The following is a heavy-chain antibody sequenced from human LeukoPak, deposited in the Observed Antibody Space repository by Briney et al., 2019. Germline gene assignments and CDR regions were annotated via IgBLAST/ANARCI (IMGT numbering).Heavy chain of an antibody. V-gene: IGHV6-1*01. Sequence: SQTLSLTCAISGDGVSSNSAAWNWIRQSPSSGLEWLGRTYYRSKWYNDYAVSVKSRITINPDTSKNQFSLQLNSVTPEDTAVYYCARGERITMVRGVITNENWFDPWGQGTLVTVSS. CDR3: ARGERITMVRGVITNENWFDP. D-gene: IGHD3-10*01. CDR2: TYYRSKWYN. CDR1: GDGVSSNSAA. J-gene: IGHJ5*02.